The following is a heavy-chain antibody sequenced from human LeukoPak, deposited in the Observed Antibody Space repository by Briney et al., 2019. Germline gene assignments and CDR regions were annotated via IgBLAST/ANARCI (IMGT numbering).Heavy chain of an antibody. CDR3: TRDAS. Sequence: GGSLRLSCAGSGFTFSSYWMGWVRQAPGKGLEWVASIKPDGRETSYVDSVRGRFTISRDNPKSSLYLQMNSLTAEDTAVYHCTRDASWGQGTLVTVSS. V-gene: IGHV3-7*01. CDR2: IKPDGRET. CDR1: GFTFSSYW. J-gene: IGHJ5*02.